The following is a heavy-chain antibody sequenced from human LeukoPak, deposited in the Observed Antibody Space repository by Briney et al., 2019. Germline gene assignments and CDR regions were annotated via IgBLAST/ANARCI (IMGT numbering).Heavy chain of an antibody. CDR2: INPNSGGT. Sequence: GASVKVSCKASGYTFTGYYMHWVRQAPGQGLEWMGWINPNSGGTNYAQKFQGRVTMTRDTSISTAYMELSRLRSDDTAVYYCARDRRGYCSGGSRFTGSFYFDYWGQGTLVTVSS. J-gene: IGHJ4*02. D-gene: IGHD2-15*01. CDR1: GYTFTGYY. CDR3: ARDRRGYCSGGSRFTGSFYFDY. V-gene: IGHV1-2*02.